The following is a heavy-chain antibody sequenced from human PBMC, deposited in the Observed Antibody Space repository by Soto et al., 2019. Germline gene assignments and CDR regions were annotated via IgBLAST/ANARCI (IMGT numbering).Heavy chain of an antibody. CDR2: IFSNDDK. Sequence: SPATLVNPTESLTLTCTFSWSSLTNGRLGVSWIRQPPGKALEWLAHIFSNDDKSYSTSLKSRLTISKDISRSQVVLTMTNMDPVDSATYYCALIKDCSRTDCYLASFDPWGQGTLLTGSS. V-gene: IGHV2-26*01. CDR3: ALIKDCSRTDCYLASFDP. J-gene: IGHJ5*02. CDR1: WSSLTNGRLG. D-gene: IGHD2-2*01.